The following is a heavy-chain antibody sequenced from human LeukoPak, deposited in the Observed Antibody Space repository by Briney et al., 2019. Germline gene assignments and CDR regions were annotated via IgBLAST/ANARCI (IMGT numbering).Heavy chain of an antibody. CDR3: AREVGATRLGWFDP. CDR1: GGSISSYY. Sequence: SETLSLTCTVSGGSISSYYWSWIRQPPGKGLEWIGYIYYSGSTNYNPSLKSRVTISVDTFKNQFSLKLSSVTAADTAVYYCAREVGATRLGWFDPWGQGTLVTVSS. D-gene: IGHD1-26*01. V-gene: IGHV4-59*01. J-gene: IGHJ5*02. CDR2: IYYSGST.